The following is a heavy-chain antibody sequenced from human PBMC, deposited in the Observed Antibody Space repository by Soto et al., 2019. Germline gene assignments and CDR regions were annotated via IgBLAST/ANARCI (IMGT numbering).Heavy chain of an antibody. CDR2: TNEGSGNT. J-gene: IGHJ4*02. CDR1: GYSFKNYA. Sequence: GASVKVSCKATGYSFKNYAVHGVRQAPGQRLEWMGFTNEGSGNTRFSQKFQGRISITRDTSASTVYLDLSSLTSEDTAIYYCARDDRSVSGVVTLDHWGPGTLVTVSS. CDR3: ARDDRSVSGVVTLDH. V-gene: IGHV1-3*01. D-gene: IGHD3-3*01.